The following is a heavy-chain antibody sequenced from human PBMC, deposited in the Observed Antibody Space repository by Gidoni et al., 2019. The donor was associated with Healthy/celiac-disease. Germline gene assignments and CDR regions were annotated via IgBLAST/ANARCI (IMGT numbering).Heavy chain of an antibody. CDR3: ASYYYDSSGYPPGGYFDY. CDR1: GYSISSGYY. D-gene: IGHD3-22*01. CDR2: IYHSGST. V-gene: IGHV4-38-2*01. J-gene: IGHJ4*02. Sequence: PGLVKPSETLSLTCAVSGYSISSGYYWGWIRQPTGKGPEWIGSIYHSGSTYYNPSLKSRVTISVDTSKNQFSLKLSAVTAADTAVYYCASYYYDSSGYPPGGYFDYWGQGTLVTVSS.